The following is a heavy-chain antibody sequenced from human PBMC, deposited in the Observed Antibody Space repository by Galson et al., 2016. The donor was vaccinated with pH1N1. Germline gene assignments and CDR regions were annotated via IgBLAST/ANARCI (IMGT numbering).Heavy chain of an antibody. D-gene: IGHD3-16*01. V-gene: IGHV3-11*04. J-gene: IGHJ4*02. CDR2: ICSSGSNI. CDR3: ARERAFGGVIEY. CDR1: GFTFSDYC. Sequence: SLRLSCAASGFTFSDYCMTWIRQAPGKGLDWVSHICSSGSNIFYADSVKGRVTISRDDARNPLFLQMDSLRVEDTAVYYCARERAFGGVIEYWGQGTLVTVSS.